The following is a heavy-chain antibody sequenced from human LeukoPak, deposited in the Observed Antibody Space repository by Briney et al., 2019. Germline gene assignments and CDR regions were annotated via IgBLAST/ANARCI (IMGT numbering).Heavy chain of an antibody. CDR1: GFTFSSYA. J-gene: IGHJ4*02. CDR2: ISYDGSNK. CDR3: ARASTVTKSFDY. Sequence: GGSLSLSCAASGFTFSSYAMHWVRQAPGKGLEWVAVISYDGSNKYYADSVKGRFTISRDNSKNTLYLQMNSLRAEDTAVYYCARASTVTKSFDYWGQGTLVTVSS. D-gene: IGHD4-17*01. V-gene: IGHV3-30*04.